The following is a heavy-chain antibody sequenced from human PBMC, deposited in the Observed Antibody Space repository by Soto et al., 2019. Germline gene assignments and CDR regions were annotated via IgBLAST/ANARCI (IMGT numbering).Heavy chain of an antibody. D-gene: IGHD3-10*01. CDR2: ISTYNGNT. V-gene: IGHV1-18*01. J-gene: IGHJ4*02. CDR3: ARDSPFDHYGSGSSRPRFDY. Sequence: GASVKVSCKASGYTCLSYGLSWVRQATGQGLEWMGWISTYNGNTKYVEKVRGRVTMTTDTSTNTAYMELRSLRYDDTAVYYCARDSPFDHYGSGSSRPRFDYWGQGTLVTVSS. CDR1: GYTCLSYG.